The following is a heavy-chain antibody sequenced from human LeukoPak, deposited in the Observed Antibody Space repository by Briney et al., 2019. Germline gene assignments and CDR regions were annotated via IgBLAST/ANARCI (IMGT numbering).Heavy chain of an antibody. V-gene: IGHV4-34*01. Sequence: NPSETLSLTCAVYGGSFSGYYWSWIRQPPGKGLEWIGEINHSGSTNYNPSLKSRVTISVDTSKNQFSLKLSSVTAADTAVYYCARCTGGWTWISNTRTRDWFDPWGQGTLATVSS. D-gene: IGHD5-12*01. CDR2: INHSGST. CDR1: GGSFSGYY. CDR3: ARCTGGWTWISNTRTRDWFDP. J-gene: IGHJ5*02.